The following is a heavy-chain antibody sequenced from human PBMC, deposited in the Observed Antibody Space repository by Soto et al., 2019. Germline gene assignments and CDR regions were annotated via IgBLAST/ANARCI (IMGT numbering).Heavy chain of an antibody. CDR2: ISNSGST. V-gene: IGHV4-61*01. J-gene: IGHJ4*02. Sequence: KPSETLSLTCIFSVASVTTPTYYLTFIRQPPGQGLEWIGYISNSGSTNYNPSLKSRITISADTSKKQFSLKLNFVSDADTAVYYCARRHSGRKWIEQWGKGNLVTVS. CDR3: ARRHSGRKWIEQ. CDR1: VASVTTPTYY. D-gene: IGHD2-2*03.